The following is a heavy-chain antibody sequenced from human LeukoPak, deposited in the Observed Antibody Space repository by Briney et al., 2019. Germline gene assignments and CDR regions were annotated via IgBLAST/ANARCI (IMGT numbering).Heavy chain of an antibody. V-gene: IGHV4-34*01. CDR3: ARGSSTNYDFWSGYYTGGWFDP. Sequence: SETLSLTCAVNGGSFSGYYWSWLRQPPGKGLEGIGEINHSGSTNYDQSLKGRVTISVDTSKNQFSLKLSSVTAGDTAVYYCARGSSTNYDFWSGYYTGGWFDPWGQGTLVTVSS. D-gene: IGHD3-3*01. J-gene: IGHJ5*02. CDR1: GGSFSGYY. CDR2: INHSGST.